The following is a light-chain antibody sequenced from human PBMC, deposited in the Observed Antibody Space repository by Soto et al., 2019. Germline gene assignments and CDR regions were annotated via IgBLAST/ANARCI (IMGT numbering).Light chain of an antibody. CDR1: SSNIGNNY. V-gene: IGLV1-51*01. Sequence: QSVLTQPPSVSAAPGQKVTISCSGSSSNIGNNYVSWYQQLPGTAPKLLIYDNNKRPLGIPDRFSGFKSGTSATLGITGLQTGDEADYYCGTWDNGLSVYVFGTGTTVTGL. CDR2: DNN. CDR3: GTWDNGLSVYV. J-gene: IGLJ1*01.